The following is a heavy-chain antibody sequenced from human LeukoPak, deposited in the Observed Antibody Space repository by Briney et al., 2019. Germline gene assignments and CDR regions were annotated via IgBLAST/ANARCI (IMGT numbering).Heavy chain of an antibody. J-gene: IGHJ5*02. V-gene: IGHV4-34*01. CDR1: GGSISSHY. CDR2: INHSGST. CDR3: ARGDYYDSSGYYYEAPPWFDP. Sequence: SETLSLTCTVSGGSISSHYWSWIRQPPGKGLEWIGEINHSGSTNYNPSLKSRVTISVDTSKNQFSLKLSSVTAADTAVYYCARGDYYDSSGYYYEAPPWFDPWGQGTLVTVSS. D-gene: IGHD3-22*01.